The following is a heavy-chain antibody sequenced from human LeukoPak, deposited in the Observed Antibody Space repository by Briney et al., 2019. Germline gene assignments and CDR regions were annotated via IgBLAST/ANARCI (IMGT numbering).Heavy chain of an antibody. D-gene: IGHD3-10*01. CDR3: ATGYYFGSGSYGYLDY. V-gene: IGHV3-53*01. CDR2: IYSSGDA. J-gene: IGHJ4*02. Sequence: TGGSLRLSCAASGFTVSSKYMSWVRQTPGKGLQWVALIYSSGDAYTPDSVKGRFTISRDDSVNTLYLQMDSLRAEDTAVYYCATGYYFGSGSYGYLDYWGQGTLVTVSS. CDR1: GFTVSSKY.